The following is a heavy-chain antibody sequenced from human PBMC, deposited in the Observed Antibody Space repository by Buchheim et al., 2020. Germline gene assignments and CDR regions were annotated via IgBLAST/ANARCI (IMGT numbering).Heavy chain of an antibody. CDR3: ARDRQLERRSGYYYYGMDV. Sequence: QVQLVQSGAEVKKPGSSVKVSCKASGGTFSSYAISWVRQAPGQGLEWMGRIIPILGIANYAQKFKGRVTITADKSTSTAYMELISLRSEDTAVYYCARDRQLERRSGYYYYGMDVWGQGTT. J-gene: IGHJ6*02. CDR2: IIPILGIA. CDR1: GGTFSSYA. D-gene: IGHD1-1*01. V-gene: IGHV1-69*04.